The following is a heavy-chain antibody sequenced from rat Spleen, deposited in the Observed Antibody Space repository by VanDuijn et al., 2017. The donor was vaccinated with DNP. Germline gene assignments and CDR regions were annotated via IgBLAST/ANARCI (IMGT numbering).Heavy chain of an antibody. CDR2: IGSPAYAP. J-gene: IGHJ2*01. CDR1: GFTFSAYY. Sequence: EVQLVESGGGLVQPGRSLKLSCAASGFTFSAYYMAWVRQAPAKGLEWVAYIGSPAYAPYYTDSVKGRFTISRANAKNTLYLQMNSLKSEDTATYYCTRRAYYFDYWGQGVMVTVSS. V-gene: IGHV5-27*01. D-gene: IGHD4-1*01. CDR3: TRRAYYFDY.